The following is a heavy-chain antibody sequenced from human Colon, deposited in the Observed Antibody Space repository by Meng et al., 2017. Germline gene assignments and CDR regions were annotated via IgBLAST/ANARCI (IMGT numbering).Heavy chain of an antibody. CDR1: GYSISSGYY. Sequence: SETLSLTCTVSGYSISSGYYWGWIRQPPGKGLEWVGSIYHGGTTYYNPSLKSRITISVDTSKTHFSLKLSSVTAADTAVYYCARVNYFGSGNYPDYWGPGTLVTVSS. CDR3: ARVNYFGSGNYPDY. CDR2: IYHGGTT. D-gene: IGHD3-10*01. V-gene: IGHV4-38-2*02. J-gene: IGHJ4*02.